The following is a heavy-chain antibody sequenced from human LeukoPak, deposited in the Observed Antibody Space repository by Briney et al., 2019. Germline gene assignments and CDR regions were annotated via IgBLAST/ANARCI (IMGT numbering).Heavy chain of an antibody. J-gene: IGHJ4*02. CDR2: IYYSGNT. V-gene: IGHV4-59*01. CDR3: ARAVYVDFDY. D-gene: IGHD5/OR15-5a*01. Sequence: PSETLSLTCTVSGASISAYYWSWIRQPPGKGLEWIGYIYYSGNTNYNPSLKSRVTISVDTSKNQFSLKLSSVTAADTAVYYCARAVYVDFDYWGQGTLVTVSS. CDR1: GASISAYY.